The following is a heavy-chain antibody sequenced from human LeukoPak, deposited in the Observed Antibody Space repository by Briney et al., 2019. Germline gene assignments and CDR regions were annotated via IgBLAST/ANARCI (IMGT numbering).Heavy chain of an antibody. Sequence: PSETLSLTCTVSGGSISSTNYYWGWIRQPPGKGLEWIGSIYHSGSTYYNPSLKSRVTISVDTSKNQFSLKLSSVTAADTAVYYCARQRPRYCSSTSCYRDYYMDVWGKGTTVTVSS. CDR1: GGSISSTNYY. V-gene: IGHV4-39*01. D-gene: IGHD2-2*01. J-gene: IGHJ6*03. CDR2: IYHSGST. CDR3: ARQRPRYCSSTSCYRDYYMDV.